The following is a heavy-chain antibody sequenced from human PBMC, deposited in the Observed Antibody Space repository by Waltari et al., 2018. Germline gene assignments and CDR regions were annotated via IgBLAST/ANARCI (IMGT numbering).Heavy chain of an antibody. CDR2: IYSGGTT. Sequence: EVQLVESGGGLIQPGGSLRLSCLASGVTVSNNYMTWLRQAPGKGLELVSLIYSGGTTYYADSVRGRFTISRDGSKNTVYLQMNSLRAEDTAVYFCARNQVETALGYWGQGTLVTVSS. V-gene: IGHV3-53*01. D-gene: IGHD2-21*02. J-gene: IGHJ4*02. CDR3: ARNQVETALGY. CDR1: GVTVSNNY.